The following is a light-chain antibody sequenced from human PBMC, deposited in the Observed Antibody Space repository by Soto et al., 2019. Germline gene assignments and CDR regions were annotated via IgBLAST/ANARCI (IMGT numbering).Light chain of an antibody. CDR2: DVT. V-gene: IGLV2-14*01. CDR3: SSYTRSSTGV. CDR1: SSDVGPYNY. Sequence: QYAMTQPASVSGSPGQAITMSCTGTSSDVGPYNYVSWYQQHPGRAPKLMIYDVTNRPSGVSNRFSGSKSGNTASLTISGLQAEDEAEYYCSSYTRSSTGVFGAGTKVTVL. J-gene: IGLJ2*01.